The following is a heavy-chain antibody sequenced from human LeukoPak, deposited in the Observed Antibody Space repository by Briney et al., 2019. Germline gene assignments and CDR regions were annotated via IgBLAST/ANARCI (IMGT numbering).Heavy chain of an antibody. D-gene: IGHD1-26*01. CDR1: GFTSSNAW. CDR3: TSGGHYFDP. J-gene: IGHJ5*02. CDR2: IKSKKDGGTT. V-gene: IGHV3-15*01. Sequence: GGSLRLSCAASGFTSSNAWMSWVRQAPGKGLEWVGRIKSKKDGGTTDYAAPLKGRFTISRDDSKNTLYLQMNSLKTEDTAVYCCTSGGHYFDPWGQGTLVTVSS.